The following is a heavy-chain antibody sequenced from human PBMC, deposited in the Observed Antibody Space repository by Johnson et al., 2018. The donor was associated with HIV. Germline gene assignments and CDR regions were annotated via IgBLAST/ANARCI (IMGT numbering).Heavy chain of an antibody. CDR3: ARDRGRGSEDAFDI. Sequence: QMLLVESGGGVVQPGRSLRLSCAASGFTFSSYAMHWVRQAPGKGLEWVSGIGTAGDTYYADSVKGRFTISRDNSKNTLYLKMNSLRAEDTALYYCARDRGRGSEDAFDIWGQGTMVTVSS. CDR2: IGTAGDT. CDR1: GFTFSSYA. D-gene: IGHD2-15*01. V-gene: IGHV3-30*04. J-gene: IGHJ3*02.